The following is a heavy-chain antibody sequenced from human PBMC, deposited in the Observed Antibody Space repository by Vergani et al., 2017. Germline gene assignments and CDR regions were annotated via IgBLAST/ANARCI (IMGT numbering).Heavy chain of an antibody. J-gene: IGHJ6*01. V-gene: IGHV3-15*07. CDR3: TTYPRHCGDGSCYWLRDHHYYGMDV. CDR1: GFSFRNAW. D-gene: IGHD2-21*01. Sequence: EVQLVESGGGIVKPGGSLSLSCVASGFSFRNAWMNWVRRTPGKGLEWVGRIKSTFDRGTTDYAAAVKGRFTISRDDSKNTLFRQMNGLKTEDIGVYYCTTYPRHCGDGSCYWLRDHHYYGMDVWGQGTTVTVSS. CDR2: IKSTFDRGTT.